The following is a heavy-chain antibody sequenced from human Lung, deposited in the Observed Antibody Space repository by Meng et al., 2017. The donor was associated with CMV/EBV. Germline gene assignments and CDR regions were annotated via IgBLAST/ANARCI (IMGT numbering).Heavy chain of an antibody. Sequence: ASXXVSCKASGYTFTSYGISWVRQAPGQGLEWMGWISAYNGNTNYAQKLQGRVTMTTDTSTSTAYMELRSLRSDDTAVYYCARDGYFDWLVPRLAAGRLEAQKDAYYYGMDVWGQGTTVTVSS. CDR3: ARDGYFDWLVPRLAAGRLEAQKDAYYYGMDV. CDR1: GYTFTSYG. CDR2: ISAYNGNT. J-gene: IGHJ6*02. V-gene: IGHV1-18*01. D-gene: IGHD3-9*01.